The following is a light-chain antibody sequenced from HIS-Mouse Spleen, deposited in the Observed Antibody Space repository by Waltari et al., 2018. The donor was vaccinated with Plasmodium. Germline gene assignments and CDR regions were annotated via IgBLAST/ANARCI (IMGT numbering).Light chain of an antibody. Sequence: AIQLTQSPSSLSASVGDRVTITCRASQGISSALAWYQQKPGKAHKLLIYDAASLESGVPSRFSGSGSGTDFTLTISSLQPEDFATYYCQQFNNYPPLTFGGGTKVEIK. CDR1: QGISSA. CDR2: DAA. V-gene: IGKV1D-13*01. J-gene: IGKJ4*01. CDR3: QQFNNYPPLT.